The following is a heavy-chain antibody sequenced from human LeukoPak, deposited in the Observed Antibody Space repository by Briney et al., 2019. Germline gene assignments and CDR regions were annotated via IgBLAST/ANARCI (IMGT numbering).Heavy chain of an antibody. J-gene: IGHJ4*02. Sequence: SETLSLTSTVSSGSISSGGYYWSWIRQHPGKGLEWFGYIYYSGSTYYNPSLKSRVTISVDTSKNQFSLKLSSVSAADTAVYYCAREVTTVAYFDYWGQGTLVTASS. D-gene: IGHD4-23*01. V-gene: IGHV4-31*03. CDR2: IYYSGST. CDR3: AREVTTVAYFDY. CDR1: SGSISSGGYY.